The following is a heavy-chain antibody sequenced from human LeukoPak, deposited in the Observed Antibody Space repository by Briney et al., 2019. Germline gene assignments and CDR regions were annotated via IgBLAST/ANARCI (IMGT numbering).Heavy chain of an antibody. J-gene: IGHJ1*01. CDR2: IYHSGST. CDR3: AASTYYYDSSGYLTDYFQH. D-gene: IGHD3-22*01. CDR1: GGSISSGGYA. V-gene: IGHV4-30-2*01. Sequence: SQTLSLTRAVSGGSISSGGYAWSWIRQPPGKGLGWIGYIYHSGSTYYNPSLKSRVTMSVDTSKNQFSLKLTSVTAADTAVYYCAASTYYYDSSGYLTDYFQHWGQGTLVSVSS.